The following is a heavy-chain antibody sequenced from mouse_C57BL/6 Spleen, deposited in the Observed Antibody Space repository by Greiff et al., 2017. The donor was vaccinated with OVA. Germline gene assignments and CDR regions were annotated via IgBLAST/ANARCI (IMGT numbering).Heavy chain of an antibody. D-gene: IGHD1-1*01. CDR3: ARPSYYGSSLYAMDY. CDR1: GYTFTSYW. J-gene: IGHJ4*01. V-gene: IGHV1-52*01. CDR2: IDPSDSET. Sequence: VQLQQPGAELVRPGSSVKLSCKASGYTFTSYWMHWVKQRPIQGLEWIGNIDPSDSETHYNQKFKDKATLTVDKSSSTAYMQLSSLTSEDSAVYYCARPSYYGSSLYAMDYWGQGTSVTVSS.